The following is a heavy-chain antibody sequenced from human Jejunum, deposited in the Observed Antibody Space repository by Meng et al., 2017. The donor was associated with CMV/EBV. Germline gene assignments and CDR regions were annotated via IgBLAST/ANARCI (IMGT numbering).Heavy chain of an antibody. Sequence: SAVIFRNYAMTWVRQGPTKGLVWVSRINSDGTSVTYADSVKGRFTISRDNARDTLYLHMRSLRAEDTALYYCARMSGSGSYDTPDYWGQGTLVTVSS. CDR3: ARMSGSGSYDTPDY. V-gene: IGHV3-74*01. CDR2: INSDGTSV. CDR1: AVIFRNYA. J-gene: IGHJ4*02. D-gene: IGHD1-26*01.